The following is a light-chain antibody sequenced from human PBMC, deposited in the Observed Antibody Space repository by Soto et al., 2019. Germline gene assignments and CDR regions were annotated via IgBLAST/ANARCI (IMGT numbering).Light chain of an antibody. V-gene: IGKV3-15*01. J-gene: IGKJ1*01. CDR1: QSVSSN. Sequence: EIVMTQSPATLSVSPGERATLSCRASQSVSSNLAWYQQKPAQPPRLLIYGASTRATGIPARFSGSGSGTEFTLTISSLQSEDFAVYYCQQYNNWPQTFGQGTKVDI. CDR3: QQYNNWPQT. CDR2: GAS.